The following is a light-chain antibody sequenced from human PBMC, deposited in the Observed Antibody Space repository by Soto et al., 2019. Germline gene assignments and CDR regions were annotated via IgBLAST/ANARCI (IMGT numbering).Light chain of an antibody. CDR2: EVS. Sequence: QSALTQPASVSGSPGQSITISCTGTSSDIGDYDYVSWYQQHPGKAPKLLISEVSNRPSGVSNRFSGSKSGNTASLTISGLQAEDEADYYCCSYAGSSTYVFGNGTKVTVL. CDR3: CSYAGSSTYV. CDR1: SSDIGDYDY. J-gene: IGLJ1*01. V-gene: IGLV2-14*01.